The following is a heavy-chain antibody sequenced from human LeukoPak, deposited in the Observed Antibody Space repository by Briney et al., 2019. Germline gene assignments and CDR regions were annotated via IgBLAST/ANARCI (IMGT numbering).Heavy chain of an antibody. J-gene: IGHJ4*02. CDR3: ARGRGYSYGFD. V-gene: IGHV1-3*01. CDR1: GYTFTSYA. D-gene: IGHD5-18*01. CDR2: INAGNGNT. Sequence: ASVKVSCKASGYTFTSYAMHWVRQAPGQRLEWMGWINAGNGNTKYSQKFQGRVTITGDTSASTAYMELSSLRSEDTAVYYCARGRGYSYGFDWGQGTLVTVSS.